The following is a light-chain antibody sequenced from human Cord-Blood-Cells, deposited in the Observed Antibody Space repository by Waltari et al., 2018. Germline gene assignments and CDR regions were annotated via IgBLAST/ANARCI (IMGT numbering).Light chain of an antibody. J-gene: IGLJ3*02. CDR1: SSDVGGYNY. CDR2: DVS. V-gene: IGLV2-14*01. Sequence: QSALTQPASVSGSPGQSITISCTVTSSDVGGYNYVSWYQQHPGKAPKLMIYDVSKRPSGVSNRFSGSKSSNTASLTISGLQAEDEADYYCSSYTSSSTLVFGGGTKLTVL. CDR3: SSYTSSSTLV.